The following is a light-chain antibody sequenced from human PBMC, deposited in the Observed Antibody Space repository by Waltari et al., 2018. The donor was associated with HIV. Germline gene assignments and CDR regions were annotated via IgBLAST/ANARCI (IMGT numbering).Light chain of an antibody. CDR3: QSYDTSLGGWV. V-gene: IGLV1-40*01. CDR1: RTNIGAGYD. Sequence: QSVLTQPPSVSGAPGQRVTISCTGSRTNIGAGYDVHWYQQLPGTAPKPLIFRNVNRPSGVPDRFSGSKSGTSASLAITGLQAEDEADFYCQSYDTSLGGWVFGGGTKLTVL. CDR2: RNV. J-gene: IGLJ3*02.